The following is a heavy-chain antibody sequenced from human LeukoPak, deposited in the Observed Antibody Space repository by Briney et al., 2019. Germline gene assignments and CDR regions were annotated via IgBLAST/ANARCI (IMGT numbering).Heavy chain of an antibody. CDR1: GVSISSGGYY. V-gene: IGHV4-31*03. D-gene: IGHD6-19*01. CDR2: IYYSGST. CDR3: ARGSSSGWDTLDY. Sequence: SQTLSLTCTVSGVSISSGGYYWSWIRQHPGKGLEWIGYIYYSGSTYYNPSLKSRVTISVDTSKNQFSLKLSSVTAADTAVYYCARGSSSGWDTLDYWGQGTLVSVSS. J-gene: IGHJ4*02.